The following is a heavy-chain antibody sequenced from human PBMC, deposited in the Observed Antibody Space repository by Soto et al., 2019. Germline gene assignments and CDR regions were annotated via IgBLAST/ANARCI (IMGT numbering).Heavy chain of an antibody. CDR3: ARGGGSDSFDY. V-gene: IGHV4-30-2*01. CDR2: INHLETT. D-gene: IGHD1-26*01. J-gene: IGHJ4*01. CDR1: GASITFGGYS. Sequence: SEALSLTCTVSGASITFGGYSWSWIRQTPGKGLEWIGYINHLETTFYNPSFESRLTLSIDRAKNQFSLKLHSMSAADRAVYFCARGGGSDSFDYWGHVILVTVSS.